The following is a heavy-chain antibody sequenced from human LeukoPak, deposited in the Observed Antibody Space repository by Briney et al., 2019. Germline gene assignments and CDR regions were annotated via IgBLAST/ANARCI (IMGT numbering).Heavy chain of an antibody. CDR3: ARDRFYGDC. CDR2: IYSGGST. V-gene: IGHV3-53*01. CDR1: GFTVSNNY. Sequence: GGSLRLSCAASGFTVSNNYMTWVRQAPGKGLEWVSVIYSGGSTKCADSVKGRFTISRDNSKNTLHLQMNSLRAEDTAIYYCARDRFYGDCWGQGTLVTVSS. D-gene: IGHD3-16*01. J-gene: IGHJ4*02.